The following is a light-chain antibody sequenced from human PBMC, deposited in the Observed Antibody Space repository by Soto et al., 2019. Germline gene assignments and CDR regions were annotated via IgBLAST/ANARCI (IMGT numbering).Light chain of an antibody. J-gene: IGKJ1*01. CDR2: GAS. Sequence: IGVTQSLVTLSLSPGERATLSCRARQSVSSGYFAWHQQNPGRATRLLIYGASNRATGIPDRFSGSGAGTNFTLTISRLEPEDFPVYYCQPDVRSGTFGQGTKVDIK. CDR1: QSVSSGY. V-gene: IGKV3-20*01. CDR3: QPDVRSGT.